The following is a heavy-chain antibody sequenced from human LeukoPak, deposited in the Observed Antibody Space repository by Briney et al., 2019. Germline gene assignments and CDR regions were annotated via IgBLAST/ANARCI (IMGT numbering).Heavy chain of an antibody. J-gene: IGHJ4*02. CDR1: GFTFSNYA. Sequence: RPGGSLRLSCAASGFTFSNYAMSWVRQAPGKGLEWVSRIASDGSSTTYADSVKGRFSISRDNAKNTLYLQMNSLRVEDTAVYYCARGRPHGNDYWGQGTLVTVSS. CDR3: ARGRPHGNDY. CDR2: IASDGSST. D-gene: IGHD4-23*01. V-gene: IGHV3-74*01.